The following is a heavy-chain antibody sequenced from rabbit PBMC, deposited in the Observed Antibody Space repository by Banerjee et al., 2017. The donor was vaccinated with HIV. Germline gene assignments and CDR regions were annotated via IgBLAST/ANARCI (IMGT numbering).Heavy chain of an antibody. V-gene: IGHV1S40*01. CDR2: IYACSSGST. D-gene: IGHD1-1*01. CDR1: GFDFSSNA. CDR3: ARRDGTKSGYGRLDL. Sequence: QSLEESGGDLVKPGASLTLTCKASGFDFSSNAMCWVRQAPGKGLEWIACIYACSSGSTYYASWAKGRFATSKSTSTAVTLQMTSLTAADPAAYFCARRDGTKSGYGRLDLWGPGTLVTVS. J-gene: IGHJ6*01.